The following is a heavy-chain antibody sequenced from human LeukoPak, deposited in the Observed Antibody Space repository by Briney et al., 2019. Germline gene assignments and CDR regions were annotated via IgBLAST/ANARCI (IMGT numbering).Heavy chain of an antibody. CDR3: SKGARGDTVTSIVGLNWFDP. V-gene: IGHV3-30*18. Sequence: GRSLRLSCAASGITFRSYGMHWVRQAPGKGLEWVAVISYDGSHKYYADSVKGRFSISRDNSKNTLYLQMNSLRADDTAVYYCSKGARGDTVTSIVGLNWFDPWGQGTLVTVSS. CDR1: GITFRSYG. J-gene: IGHJ5*02. CDR2: ISYDGSHK. D-gene: IGHD4-17*01.